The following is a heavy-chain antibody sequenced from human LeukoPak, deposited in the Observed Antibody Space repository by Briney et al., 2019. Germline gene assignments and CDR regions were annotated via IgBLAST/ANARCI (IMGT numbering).Heavy chain of an antibody. J-gene: IGHJ5*02. CDR3: ARDVSLDYDFWSGYQSWFDP. CDR1: GFTFDDYG. CDR2: INWNGGST. D-gene: IGHD3-3*01. V-gene: IGHV3-20*04. Sequence: GGSLRLSCAASGFTFDDYGMSWVRQAPGKGLEWVSGINWNGGSTGYADSVKGRFTISRDNAKNSLYLQMNSLRAEDTALYYCARDVSLDYDFWSGYQSWFDPWGQGTLVTVSS.